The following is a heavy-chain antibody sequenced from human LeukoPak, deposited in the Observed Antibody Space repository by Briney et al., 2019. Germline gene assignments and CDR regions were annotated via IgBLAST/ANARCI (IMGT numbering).Heavy chain of an antibody. V-gene: IGHV4-34*01. J-gene: IGHJ4*02. Sequence: SETLSLTCAVYGGSFSGYYWSWLRQPPGKGLEWIGEIKHSGSTNYNPSLKSRVTISVDTSKNQFSLKLSSVTAADTAVYYCARLVVVAATTDYWGQGALVTVSS. D-gene: IGHD2-15*01. CDR3: ARLVVVAATTDY. CDR1: GGSFSGYY. CDR2: IKHSGST.